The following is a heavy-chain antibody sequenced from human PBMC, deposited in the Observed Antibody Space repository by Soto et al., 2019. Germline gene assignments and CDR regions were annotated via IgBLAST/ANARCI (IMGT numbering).Heavy chain of an antibody. CDR1: GGSISSSSYY. D-gene: IGHD2-15*01. CDR2: IYYRGNT. J-gene: IGHJ4*02. V-gene: IGHV4-39*02. Sequence: QLQLQESGPGLVKPSETLSLTCTVSGGSISSSSYYWGWIRQPPGKGLEWIGSIYYRGNTYYNPSLKSRGTISLDTSKNQFSLKLSSVTAADTAVYYCAREGGGYCSGGSCQVDYWGQGTLVTVSS. CDR3: AREGGGYCSGGSCQVDY.